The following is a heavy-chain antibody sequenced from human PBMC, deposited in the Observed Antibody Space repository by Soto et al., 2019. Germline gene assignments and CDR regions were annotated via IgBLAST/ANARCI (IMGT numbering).Heavy chain of an antibody. V-gene: IGHV1-69*13. J-gene: IGHJ6*02. Sequence: SVKVSCKASGVTFSRYAISWVRQAPGQGLEWMGGIIPIFGTANYAQKFQGRVTITADESTSTAYMELSSLRSEDTAVYYCAGGVDTAMVTSYYYYGMDVWGQGTTVTVSS. CDR3: AGGVDTAMVTSYYYYGMDV. CDR1: GVTFSRYA. D-gene: IGHD5-18*01. CDR2: IIPIFGTA.